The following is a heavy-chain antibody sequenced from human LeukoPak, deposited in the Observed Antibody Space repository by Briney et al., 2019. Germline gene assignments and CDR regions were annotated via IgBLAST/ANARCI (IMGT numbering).Heavy chain of an antibody. V-gene: IGHV3-23*01. CDR1: GFTFSNYW. J-gene: IGHJ4*02. CDR3: AKDLSGYRSSTSCYEGDY. CDR2: ISGSGGST. D-gene: IGHD2-2*01. Sequence: GGSLRLSYAASGFTFSNYWMHWVRQAPGKGLEWDSAISGSGGSTYYADSVKGRFTISRDNSKNTLYLQMNSLRAEDTAVYYCAKDLSGYRSSTSCYEGDYWGQGTLVTVSS.